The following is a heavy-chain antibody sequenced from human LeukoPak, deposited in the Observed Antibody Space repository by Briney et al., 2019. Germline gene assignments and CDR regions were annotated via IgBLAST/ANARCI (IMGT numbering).Heavy chain of an antibody. CDR3: ARLGSSVGFDY. Sequence: PSXXLSLTYAVSGGSISSSNWWRWVRQPPGKGLEWIGEISHSASTTYTPSLTSRVTISVHKSTHPFSLKLSSVPAADPAVYYCARLGSSVGFDYWGQGTLVTVSS. CDR1: GGSISSSNW. V-gene: IGHV4-4*02. D-gene: IGHD3-22*01. CDR2: ISHSAST. J-gene: IGHJ4*02.